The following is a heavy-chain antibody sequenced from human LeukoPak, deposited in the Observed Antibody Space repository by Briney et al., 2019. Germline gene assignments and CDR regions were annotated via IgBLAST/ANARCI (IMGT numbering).Heavy chain of an antibody. CDR2: INHSGST. V-gene: IGHV4-34*01. J-gene: IGHJ5*02. Sequence: PSETLSLTCAVSGGSFSGYYWSWIRQPPGKGLEWIGEINHSGSTNYNPSLKSRVTISVDTSKNQFSLKLSSVTAADTAVYYCAREDYSYPTSGPFDPWGQGTLVTVSS. CDR1: GGSFSGYY. CDR3: AREDYSYPTSGPFDP. D-gene: IGHD1-26*01.